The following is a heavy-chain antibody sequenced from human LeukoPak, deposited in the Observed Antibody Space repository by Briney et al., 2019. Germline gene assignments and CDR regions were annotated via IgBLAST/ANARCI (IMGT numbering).Heavy chain of an antibody. Sequence: GGSLRLSCAASGFNFDDHAMHWVRQAPGKGLEWVSGMSWNSGDIGYADSVKGRFTISRDNAKNSLYLQMNSLRVEDTALYYCAKSVGSWYYYGMDVWGQGTTVTVSS. J-gene: IGHJ6*02. CDR3: AKSVGSWYYYGMDV. CDR1: GFNFDDHA. D-gene: IGHD2-15*01. V-gene: IGHV3-9*01. CDR2: MSWNSGDI.